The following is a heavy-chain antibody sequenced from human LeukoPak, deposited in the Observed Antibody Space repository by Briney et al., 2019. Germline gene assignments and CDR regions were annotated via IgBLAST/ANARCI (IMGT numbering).Heavy chain of an antibody. CDR1: GFTFSIYS. J-gene: IGHJ4*02. CDR2: ISGSGGST. V-gene: IGHV3-23*01. CDR3: AKPIAPSPTLTVTTALFDY. D-gene: IGHD4-11*01. Sequence: GGSLRLSCAASGFTFSIYSMNWVRQAPGKGLEWVSAISGSGGSTYYADSVKGRFTISRDNSKNTLYLQMNSLRAEDTAVYYCAKPIAPSPTLTVTTALFDYWGQGTLVTVSS.